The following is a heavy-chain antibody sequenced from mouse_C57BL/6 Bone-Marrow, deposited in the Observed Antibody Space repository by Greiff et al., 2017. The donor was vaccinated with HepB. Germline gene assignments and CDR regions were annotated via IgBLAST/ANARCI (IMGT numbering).Heavy chain of an antibody. CDR1: GYTFTSYW. D-gene: IGHD1-1*01. V-gene: IGHV1-50*01. Sequence: QVQLQQPGAELVKPGASVKLSCKASGYTFTSYWMQWVKQRPGQGLEWIGEIDPSDSYTNYNQKFKGKATLTVDTSSSTAYMQLSSLTSEVSAVYYCARYPLRYWGQGTTLTVSS. J-gene: IGHJ2*01. CDR3: ARYPLRY. CDR2: IDPSDSYT.